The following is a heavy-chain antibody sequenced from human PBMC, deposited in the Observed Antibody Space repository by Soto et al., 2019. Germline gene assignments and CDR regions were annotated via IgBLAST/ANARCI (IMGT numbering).Heavy chain of an antibody. Sequence: QVQLVQSGAEVKKPGASVKVSCKASGYTFTSYGISWVRQAPGQGLEWMGWSSGYNGTTNYAQKLQGRVTMTTDTSTSTAYMELRSLRSDATAVYYCARDKGAYCGGDCYSTWFDPWGQGTLVTVSS. J-gene: IGHJ5*02. CDR3: ARDKGAYCGGDCYSTWFDP. D-gene: IGHD2-21*02. V-gene: IGHV1-18*01. CDR2: SSGYNGTT. CDR1: GYTFTSYG.